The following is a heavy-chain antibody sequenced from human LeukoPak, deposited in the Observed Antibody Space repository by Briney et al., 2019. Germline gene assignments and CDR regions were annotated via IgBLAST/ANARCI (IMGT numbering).Heavy chain of an antibody. V-gene: IGHV3-23*01. CDR1: GFTFSTHA. Sequence: QPGGSLRLSCAASGFTFSTHAMIWVRQAPGKGPEWVSCITGSGSGTYYTDSVKGRLTISRESSNDTLYLQMNSLRAEDTAVYYCVKGRDYNDASAYYIGDFWGQGTLVTVSS. J-gene: IGHJ4*02. CDR2: ITGSGSGT. D-gene: IGHD3-22*01. CDR3: VKGRDYNDASAYYIGDF.